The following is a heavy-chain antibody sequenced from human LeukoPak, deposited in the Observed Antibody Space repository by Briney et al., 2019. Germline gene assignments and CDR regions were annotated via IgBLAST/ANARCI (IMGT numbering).Heavy chain of an antibody. CDR2: IYSGGST. Sequence: GGSLRLSCAASGFTVSSIYMSRVRQAPGEGLEWVSVIYSGGSTYYADSVKGRFTISRDNSKNTLYLQMNSLRAEDTAVYYCARDPRNSGSYSYYFDYWGQGTLGTVSS. J-gene: IGHJ4*02. D-gene: IGHD1-26*01. CDR1: GFTVSSIY. CDR3: ARDPRNSGSYSYYFDY. V-gene: IGHV3-66*01.